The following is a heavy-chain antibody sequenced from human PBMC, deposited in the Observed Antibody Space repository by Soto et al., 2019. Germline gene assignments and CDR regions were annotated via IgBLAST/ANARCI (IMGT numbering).Heavy chain of an antibody. CDR2: ISYDGSNK. Sequence: GGSLRLSCAASGFTFSSYAMHWVRQAPGKGLEWVAVISYDGSNKYYADSVKGRFTISRDNSKNTLYLQMNSLRAEDTAVYYCARDLAAVGINWFDPWGQGTLVTVSS. J-gene: IGHJ5*02. CDR3: ARDLAAVGINWFDP. D-gene: IGHD6-19*01. V-gene: IGHV3-30-3*01. CDR1: GFTFSSYA.